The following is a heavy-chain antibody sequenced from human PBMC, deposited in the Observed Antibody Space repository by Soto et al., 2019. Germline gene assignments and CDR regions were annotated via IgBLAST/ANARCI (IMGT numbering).Heavy chain of an antibody. D-gene: IGHD3-22*01. J-gene: IGHJ4*02. Sequence: QIQLVQSGAEVKQPGASVKVSCKASGYSFSSSAISWLRQAPGQGLEWMGWISGYNGNTWYAQKFQGRVTVTTDTSTSTVYMELRSLRSDDTAVYYCARAPDYYDSSGYMDFWGQGTLVTVS. CDR2: ISGYNGNT. CDR3: ARAPDYYDSSGYMDF. V-gene: IGHV1-18*01. CDR1: GYSFSSSA.